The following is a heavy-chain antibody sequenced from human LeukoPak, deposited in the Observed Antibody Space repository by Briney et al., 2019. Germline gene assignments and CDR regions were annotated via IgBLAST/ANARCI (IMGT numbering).Heavy chain of an antibody. J-gene: IGHJ3*02. Sequence: ASVKVSCKASGYTFTCYGISWVRQAPGQGREWMGWFSAYNGNTNYAQKLQGRVTMTTDTSTSTAYMELRSLRSDDTGVYYCARDPIRKHFVVPGFDIWGRGTMVTVSS. CDR1: GYTFTCYG. CDR3: ARDPIRKHFVVPGFDI. CDR2: FSAYNGNT. D-gene: IGHD2-2*01. V-gene: IGHV1-18*04.